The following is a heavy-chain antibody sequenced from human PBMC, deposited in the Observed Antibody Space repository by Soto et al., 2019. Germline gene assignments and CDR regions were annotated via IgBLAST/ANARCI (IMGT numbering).Heavy chain of an antibody. D-gene: IGHD3-10*01. CDR3: ARGPGDYYGSGSYYIL. V-gene: IGHV1-8*01. CDR2: MNPNSGNT. J-gene: IGHJ4*02. CDR1: GYTFTSYD. Sequence: ASVKVSCKASGYTFTSYDINWVRQATGQGLEWMGWMNPNSGNTGYAQKFQGRVTMTRNTSISTAYMELSSLRSEDTAVYYCARGPGDYYGSGSYYILWGQGTLVTVSS.